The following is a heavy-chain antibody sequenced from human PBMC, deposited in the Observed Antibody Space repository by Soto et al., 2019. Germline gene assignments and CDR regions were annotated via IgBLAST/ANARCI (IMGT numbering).Heavy chain of an antibody. Sequence: QVQLVQSGAEVKKPGTSVRISCKTSGYTFSNYDINWVQQVAGQGLEWMGWMNPKSGYTGSARNFQGRVTMTRDTSMTTAYMELSSLRSEDTAMYYCARVMGSVDFWGQGTLVTVSS. D-gene: IGHD1-26*01. CDR1: GYTFSNYD. V-gene: IGHV1-8*01. J-gene: IGHJ4*02. CDR3: ARVMGSVDF. CDR2: MNPKSGYT.